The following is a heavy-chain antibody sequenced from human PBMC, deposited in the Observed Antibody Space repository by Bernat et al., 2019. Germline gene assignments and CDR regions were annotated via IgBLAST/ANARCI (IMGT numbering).Heavy chain of an antibody. CDR3: ARQHYVDYVMQYFQH. CDR2: IYYSGST. CDR1: VGSISSSSYY. Sequence: QLQLQESGPGLVKPSETQSLICTVSVGSISSSSYYWGWIRQPPGKGLEWIGSIYYSGSTYYTPSLKSRVTISVDTSKNHFSLKLSSVTAADTAVYYCARQHYVDYVMQYFQHWGQGTLVTISS. J-gene: IGHJ1*01. D-gene: IGHD4-17*01. V-gene: IGHV4-39*01.